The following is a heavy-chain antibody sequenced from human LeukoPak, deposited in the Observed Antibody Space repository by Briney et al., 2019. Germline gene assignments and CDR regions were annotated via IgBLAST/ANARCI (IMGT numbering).Heavy chain of an antibody. Sequence: SETLSLTCTVSGDSISDSYWNWLRQPPGKGLEWIGYFSDSGSTNYNSSLKSRVTISIDTSKNQFSLNLRSVTAADTAVYYCARHRTRLLFDCWGQGTLVTVSS. CDR2: FSDSGST. D-gene: IGHD2-21*02. J-gene: IGHJ4*02. V-gene: IGHV4-59*08. CDR3: ARHRTRLLFDC. CDR1: GDSISDSY.